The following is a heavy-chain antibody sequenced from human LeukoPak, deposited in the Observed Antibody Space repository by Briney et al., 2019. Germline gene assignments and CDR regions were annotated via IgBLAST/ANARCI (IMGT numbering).Heavy chain of an antibody. J-gene: IGHJ5*02. CDR2: IIPIFGTA. CDR1: GGTFSSYA. V-gene: IGHV1-69*01. Sequence: SVKVSCKASGGTFSSYAISWVRQAPGQGLEWMGGIIPIFGTANYAQKFRGRVTITADESTSTAYMELSSLRSEDTAVYYCARDPKPTVTTFNWFDPWGQGTLVTVSS. CDR3: ARDPKPTVTTFNWFDP. D-gene: IGHD4-17*01.